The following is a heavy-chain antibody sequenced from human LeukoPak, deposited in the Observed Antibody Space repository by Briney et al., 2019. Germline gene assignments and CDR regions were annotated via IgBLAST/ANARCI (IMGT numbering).Heavy chain of an antibody. D-gene: IGHD2/OR15-2a*01. CDR2: INWIGGST. V-gene: IGHV3-20*04. Sequence: GGSLRLSCAASGFTFGDYGMNWVRQVPGKGLEWVSGINWIGGSTGYGASVKGRFTISRDNAKNSLYLQMNSLRAEDTALYYCAKNWGSFSWYFDLWGRGTLVTVSS. CDR1: GFTFGDYG. J-gene: IGHJ2*01. CDR3: AKNWGSFSWYFDL.